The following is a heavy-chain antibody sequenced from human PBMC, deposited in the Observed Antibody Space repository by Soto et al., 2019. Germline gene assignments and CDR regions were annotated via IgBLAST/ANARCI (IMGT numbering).Heavy chain of an antibody. CDR2: IYYSGST. D-gene: IGHD6-13*01. V-gene: IGHV4-39*01. Sequence: QLQLQESGPGLVKPWETLSLTCTVSGGSRSSSSDYWGWIDQPPGKGLECIGSIYYSGSTYYNPSLRLMVTIPLGTCKDQFSLKLSYVTGADTAVYYYARGEQLLLARLVYYYGMDVWGQGTTVTVSS. J-gene: IGHJ6*02. CDR3: ARGEQLLLARLVYYYGMDV. CDR1: GGSRSSSSDY.